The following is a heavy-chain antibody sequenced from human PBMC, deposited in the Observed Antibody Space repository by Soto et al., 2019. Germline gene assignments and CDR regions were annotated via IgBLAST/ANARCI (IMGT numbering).Heavy chain of an antibody. D-gene: IGHD3-22*01. CDR2: IIPIFGTA. V-gene: IGHV1-69*13. CDR1: GGTISSYA. Sequence: GASVKVSCKASGGTISSYAISWVRQAPGQGLEWMGGIIPIFGTANYAQKFQGRVTITADESTSTAHMELSSLRSEDTAVYYCARDLEYYDSNGYFVTPCAFDIWGQGTMVTVSS. J-gene: IGHJ3*02. CDR3: ARDLEYYDSNGYFVTPCAFDI.